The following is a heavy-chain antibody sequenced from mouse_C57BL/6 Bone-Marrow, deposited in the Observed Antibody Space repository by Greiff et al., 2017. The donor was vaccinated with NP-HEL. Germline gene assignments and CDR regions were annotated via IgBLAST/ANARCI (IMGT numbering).Heavy chain of an antibody. Sequence: LVESGAELARPGASVKLSCKASGYTFTSYGISWVKQRTGQGLEWIGEIYPRSGNTYYNEKFKGKATLTADKSSSTAYMELRSLTSEDSAVYFCARWVTTVVAHYYAMDYWGQGTSVTVSS. CDR1: GYTFTSYG. CDR2: IYPRSGNT. J-gene: IGHJ4*01. D-gene: IGHD1-1*01. CDR3: ARWVTTVVAHYYAMDY. V-gene: IGHV1-81*01.